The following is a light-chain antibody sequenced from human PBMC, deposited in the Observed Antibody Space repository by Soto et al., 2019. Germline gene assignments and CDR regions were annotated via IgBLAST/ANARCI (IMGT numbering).Light chain of an antibody. Sequence: QSVLTQPASVSGSPGQSITISCTGTSSDVGGYNYVSWYQQHPGKAPKLMIYEVSNRPSGVSNRFSGSKSGNTPSLTISGLQAEDEADYYCSSYTSSSPRVFGTGTKVTVL. CDR3: SSYTSSSPRV. CDR1: SSDVGGYNY. J-gene: IGLJ1*01. V-gene: IGLV2-14*01. CDR2: EVS.